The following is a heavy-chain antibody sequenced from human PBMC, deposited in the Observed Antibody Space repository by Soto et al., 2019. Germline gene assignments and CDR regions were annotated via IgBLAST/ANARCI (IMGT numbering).Heavy chain of an antibody. Sequence: SETLSLTCTVSGVSISSGDYYWSWIRHPPGKGLYWIGYIYYGENTYSNPSLKIRVSMSVETWKNHFSLNFDSVTSADTAGYYXXNXDMIKFGGVSGLNDEFDIWGQGTMVTVSS. CDR2: IYYGENT. CDR1: GVSISSGDYY. J-gene: IGHJ3*02. V-gene: IGHV4-30-4*01. D-gene: IGHD3-16*01. CDR3: XNXDMIKFGGVSGLNDEFDI.